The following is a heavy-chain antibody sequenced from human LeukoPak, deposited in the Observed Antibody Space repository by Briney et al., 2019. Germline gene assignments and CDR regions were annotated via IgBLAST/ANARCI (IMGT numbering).Heavy chain of an antibody. J-gene: IGHJ4*02. CDR1: GFTSSSYA. CDR3: ARGPLPVDTAMVTVDY. Sequence: PGRSLRLSCAASGFTSSSYAMHWVRQAPGKGLEWEAVISYDGSNKSYADSVKGRFTISRDNSKHTLYLQMNSLRAEDTAVYYCARGPLPVDTAMVTVDYWGQGTLVTVSS. CDR2: ISYDGSNK. D-gene: IGHD5-18*01. V-gene: IGHV3-30*04.